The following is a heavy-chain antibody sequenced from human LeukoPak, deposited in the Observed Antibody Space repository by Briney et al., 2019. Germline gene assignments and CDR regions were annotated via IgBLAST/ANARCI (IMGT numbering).Heavy chain of an antibody. Sequence: VGSLRLSCAASGLTFSRYIMNWVRQAPGKGLEWVSSISSSGNSTYYSDSVRGRFTISRDNAKNSLHLQMNSLRAEDTAVYYCARDGGSSWYFDYWGQGTLATVSS. CDR1: GLTFSRYI. J-gene: IGHJ4*02. CDR3: ARDGGSSWYFDY. D-gene: IGHD6-13*01. V-gene: IGHV3-21*01. CDR2: ISSSGNST.